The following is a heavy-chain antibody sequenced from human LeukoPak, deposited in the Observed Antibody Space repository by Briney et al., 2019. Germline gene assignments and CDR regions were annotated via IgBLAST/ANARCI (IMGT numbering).Heavy chain of an antibody. Sequence: ASVKVSCKASGYTFTGYYMHWVRQAPGQGLEWMGWINPDSGGTNYAQKFQGRVTMTRDTSISTAYMELSSLRSDDTALYYCARDGYCTSTSCSSIHDAFDIWGQGTMVTVSS. J-gene: IGHJ3*02. D-gene: IGHD2-2*01. V-gene: IGHV1-2*02. CDR1: GYTFTGYY. CDR3: ARDGYCTSTSCSSIHDAFDI. CDR2: INPDSGGT.